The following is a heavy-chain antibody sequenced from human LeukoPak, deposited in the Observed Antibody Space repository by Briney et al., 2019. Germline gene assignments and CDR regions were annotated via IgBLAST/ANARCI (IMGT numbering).Heavy chain of an antibody. J-gene: IGHJ4*02. V-gene: IGHV4-39*01. D-gene: IGHD3-3*01. CDR3: ARPPRIGRSGYYWY. CDR1: GGSISSSSYY. Sequence: SETLSLTCTVSGGSISSSSYYWGWIRQPPGKGLEWIGSIYYSGSTYYNPSLKSRVTISVDTSKNQFSLKLSSVTAADTAVYYCARPPRIGRSGYYWYWGQGTLVTVSS. CDR2: IYYSGST.